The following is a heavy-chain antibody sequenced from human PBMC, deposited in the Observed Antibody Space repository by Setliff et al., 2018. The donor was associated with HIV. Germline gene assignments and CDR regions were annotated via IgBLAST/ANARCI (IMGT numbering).Heavy chain of an antibody. CDR3: ARGRGPPQVGGYNHYNYYYMDV. CDR2: IHLSDT. CDR1: GGSMRSNIYY. Sequence: SETLSLTCSVSGGSMRSNIYYWGWIRLSPTKGLEWIGSIHLSDTYYNPSLKSRVTISVDTSKDQFSLKLTSVTAADTAVYYCARGRGPPQVGGYNHYNYYYMDVWGKGTTVTVSS. D-gene: IGHD1-1*01. V-gene: IGHV4-39*02. J-gene: IGHJ6*03.